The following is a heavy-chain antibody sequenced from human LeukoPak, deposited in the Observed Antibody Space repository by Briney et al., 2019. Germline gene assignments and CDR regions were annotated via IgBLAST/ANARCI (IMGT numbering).Heavy chain of an antibody. V-gene: IGHV3-23*01. J-gene: IGHJ3*02. D-gene: IGHD1-1*01. Sequence: GGSLRLSCAASGFTVSSNYMSWVRQAPGKGLEWVSAISGSGGSTYYADSVKGRFTISRDNSKNTLYLQMNSLRAEDTAVYYCAKDWSGTTDAFDIWGQGTMVTVSS. CDR3: AKDWSGTTDAFDI. CDR1: GFTVSSNY. CDR2: ISGSGGST.